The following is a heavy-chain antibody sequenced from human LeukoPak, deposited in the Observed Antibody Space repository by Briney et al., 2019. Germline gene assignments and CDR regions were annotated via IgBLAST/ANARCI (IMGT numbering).Heavy chain of an antibody. CDR2: ISYDGSNK. CDR3: AKDDRPGIDY. Sequence: QPGRSLRLPCAASGFTFSSYGMDWVRQAPGKGLEWVAVISYDGSNKYYADSVKGRFTISRDNSKNTLYLQMNSLRAEDTAVYYCAKDDRPGIDYWGQGTLVTVSS. CDR1: GFTFSSYG. D-gene: IGHD3-10*01. J-gene: IGHJ4*02. V-gene: IGHV3-30*18.